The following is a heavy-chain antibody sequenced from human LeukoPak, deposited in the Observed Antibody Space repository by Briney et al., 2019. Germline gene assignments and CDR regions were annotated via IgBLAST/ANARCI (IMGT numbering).Heavy chain of an antibody. D-gene: IGHD5-18*01. CDR3: AIRGYSYGFEIDY. CDR2: IIPIFGTA. CDR1: GGTFSSYA. Sequence: SVKVSCKASGGTFSSYAISWVRQAPGQGLEWMGGIIPIFGTANYAQKFQSRATITTDESTSTAYMELSSLRSEDTAVYYCAIRGYSYGFEIDYWGQGTLVTVSS. J-gene: IGHJ4*02. V-gene: IGHV1-69*05.